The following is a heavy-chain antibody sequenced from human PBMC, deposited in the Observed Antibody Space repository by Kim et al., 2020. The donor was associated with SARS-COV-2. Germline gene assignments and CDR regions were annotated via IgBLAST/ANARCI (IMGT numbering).Heavy chain of an antibody. CDR2: INHSGST. D-gene: IGHD4-17*01. V-gene: IGHV4-34*01. Sequence: SETLSLTCAVYGGSFRGYYWSWIRQPPGKGLEWIGEINHSGSTNYNPSLKSRVTISVDTSKNQFSLKLSSVPAADTAVYYCARGRGGTTVVTLGLGYYYYYGMDVWGQGTTVTVSS. CDR3: ARGRGGTTVVTLGLGYYYYYGMDV. J-gene: IGHJ6*02. CDR1: GGSFRGYY.